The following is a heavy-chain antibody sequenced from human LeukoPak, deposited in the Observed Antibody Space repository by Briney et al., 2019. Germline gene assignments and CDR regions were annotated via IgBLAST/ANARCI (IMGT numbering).Heavy chain of an antibody. CDR2: INSDGSST. D-gene: IGHD1-26*01. V-gene: IGHV3-74*01. CDR3: ARGRGPISGSYYEGWFDP. CDR1: GFTFSSYW. J-gene: IGHJ5*02. Sequence: GGSLRLSCAASGFTFSSYWMHWVRQAPGKGLVWVSRINSDGSSTSYADSVKGRFTISRDNAKTTLYLQMNSLRAEDTAVYYCARGRGPISGSYYEGWFDPWGQGTLVTVSS.